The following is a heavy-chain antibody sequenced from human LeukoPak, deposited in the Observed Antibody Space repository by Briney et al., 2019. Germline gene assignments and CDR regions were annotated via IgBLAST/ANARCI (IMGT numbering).Heavy chain of an antibody. Sequence: PSETLSLTCTVSGGSFSSGSYYWNWIRQPPGKGLEWIGYIYYSGSTSYNPSLKSRVTISLDTSKNRFSLKLSSVTAADTAVYYCARTYDFWSGPTYWGQGTLVTVSS. J-gene: IGHJ4*02. CDR3: ARTYDFWSGPTY. CDR2: IYYSGST. V-gene: IGHV4-61*01. CDR1: GGSFSSGSYY. D-gene: IGHD3-3*01.